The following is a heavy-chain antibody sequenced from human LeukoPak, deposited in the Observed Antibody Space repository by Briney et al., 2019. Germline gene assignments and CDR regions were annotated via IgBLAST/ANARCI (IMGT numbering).Heavy chain of an antibody. CDR1: GFSFRTYG. D-gene: IGHD3-22*01. Sequence: GGSLRLSCAASGFSFRTYGMHWVRQAPGKGLECVAIISYDGSNEAYADSVKGRFSISRDNSKNTLYLQMNSLRPEDTAVYYCAKDQHYDSNSLDVWGPGTTVTVSS. CDR3: AKDQHYDSNSLDV. V-gene: IGHV3-30*18. J-gene: IGHJ6*02. CDR2: ISYDGSNE.